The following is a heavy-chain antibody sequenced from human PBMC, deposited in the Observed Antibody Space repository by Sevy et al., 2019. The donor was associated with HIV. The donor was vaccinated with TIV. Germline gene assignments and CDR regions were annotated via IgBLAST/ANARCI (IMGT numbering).Heavy chain of an antibody. Sequence: QLGGPLRLSCAASGFTFSSYWMSWVRQAPGKGLEWVATMKEDGSERNYVDSVKGRFTISRDNAKNSLYLQMNSLRAEDTAVYYCVREGVGGYSYSLDCWGQGTLVTVSS. CDR2: MKEDGSER. CDR3: VREGVGGYSYSLDC. D-gene: IGHD5-18*01. J-gene: IGHJ4*02. CDR1: GFTFSSYW. V-gene: IGHV3-7*01.